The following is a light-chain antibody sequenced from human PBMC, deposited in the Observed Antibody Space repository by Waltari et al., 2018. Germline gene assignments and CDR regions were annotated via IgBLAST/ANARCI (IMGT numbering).Light chain of an antibody. CDR1: QNVGTS. CDR3: QQYEDWPRHS. V-gene: IGKV3-15*01. CDR2: GAY. Sequence: EIVVTQFLATLSVTAGARVALPCRASQNVGTSLAWYQQKPGQTPRLLIFGAYSRASGVPARFSGSGSGTDFTLAISSLQSEDFAVYYCQQYEDWPRHSFGGGTKVQIE. J-gene: IGKJ4*01.